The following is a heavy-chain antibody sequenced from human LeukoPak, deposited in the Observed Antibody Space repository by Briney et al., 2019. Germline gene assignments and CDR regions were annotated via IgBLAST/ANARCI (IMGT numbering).Heavy chain of an antibody. Sequence: ASVKVSCKAAGHTFTGYYMHLVRQAPGQGLEWMGWINPNSGGTNYAQKFQGRVTMTRDTSISTAYMELSRLRSDDTAVYYCARDAVDTAMGDYWGQGTLVTVSS. CDR3: ARDAVDTAMGDY. CDR2: INPNSGGT. CDR1: GHTFTGYY. J-gene: IGHJ4*02. D-gene: IGHD5-18*01. V-gene: IGHV1-2*02.